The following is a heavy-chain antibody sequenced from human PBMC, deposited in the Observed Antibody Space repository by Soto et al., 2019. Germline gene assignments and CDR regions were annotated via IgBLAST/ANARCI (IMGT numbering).Heavy chain of an antibody. V-gene: IGHV4-31*03. Sequence: QVQLQESGPGLVKPSQTLSLTCTFSAGSISSGGYYWSWIRQHPGKGLEWIGYIYYRGSTYYNRSLKSRVTISVDTSKNQFSLKLSSVTAADTAVYYCARTDRKTGVRIDYWGQGTLVTVSS. CDR1: AGSISSGGYY. CDR2: IYYRGST. D-gene: IGHD3-10*01. J-gene: IGHJ4*02. CDR3: ARTDRKTGVRIDY.